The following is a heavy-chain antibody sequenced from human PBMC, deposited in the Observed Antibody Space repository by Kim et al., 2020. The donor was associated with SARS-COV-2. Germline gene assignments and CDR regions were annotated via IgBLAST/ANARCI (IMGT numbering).Heavy chain of an antibody. CDR2: SSQ. CDR3: AREDSGRLDY. Sequence: SSQYDADSVKGRFTFSRDSSKNTLYLQMNSLRAEDTAIYYCAREDSGRLDYWGQGSLVTVSS. V-gene: IGHV3-30-3*01. D-gene: IGHD1-26*01. J-gene: IGHJ4*02.